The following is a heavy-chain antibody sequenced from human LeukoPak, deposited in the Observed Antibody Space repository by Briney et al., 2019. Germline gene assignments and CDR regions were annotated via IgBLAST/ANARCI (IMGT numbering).Heavy chain of an antibody. CDR3: ARSLWPEDL. J-gene: IGHJ5*02. Sequence: GGSLRLSCAASGFTFSSSWMSWVRQAPGRGLEWVANINQDGSQKNYVDSVKGRFTISRDNAKNSLYLQMNILRAEDKAVYYCARSLWPEDLWGQGTLVTVSS. CDR1: GFTFSSSW. D-gene: IGHD2-21*01. V-gene: IGHV3-7*02. CDR2: INQDGSQK.